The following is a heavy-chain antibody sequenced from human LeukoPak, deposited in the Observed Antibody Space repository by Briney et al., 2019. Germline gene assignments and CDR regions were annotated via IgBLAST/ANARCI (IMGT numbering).Heavy chain of an antibody. D-gene: IGHD3-10*01. CDR3: ASSPRGNEYFHH. V-gene: IGHV4-59*08. J-gene: IGHJ1*01. CDR2: IYNSGST. CDR1: GDSVSSYY. Sequence: PSETLSLTCTVSGDSVSSYYWSWIRQPPGKGLEWIGYIYNSGSTNYNPSLKSRVTISVDTSKNQFSLKLSSVTAADTAVYHCASSPRGNEYFHHWGQGTLVSVSP.